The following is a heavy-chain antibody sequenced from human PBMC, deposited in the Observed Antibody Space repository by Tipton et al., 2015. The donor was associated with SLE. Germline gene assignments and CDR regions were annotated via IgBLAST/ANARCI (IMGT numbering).Heavy chain of an antibody. CDR3: AKARSTVTPYDAFDV. CDR2: IGSDGTDT. Sequence: SLRLSCTASGFTFSPYWMHWVRQAPGKGLEWVSNIGSDGTDTKYVDSVKGRFTISRDNAKNTLFLEMNSLRAEDTAVYYCAKARSTVTPYDAFDVWGQGTMVTVSS. D-gene: IGHD4-17*01. J-gene: IGHJ3*01. CDR1: GFTFSPYW. V-gene: IGHV3-74*03.